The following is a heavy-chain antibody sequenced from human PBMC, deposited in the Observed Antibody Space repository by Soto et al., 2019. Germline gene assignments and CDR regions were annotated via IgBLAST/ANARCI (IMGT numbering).Heavy chain of an antibody. D-gene: IGHD1-20*01. CDR1: GFTVSSNY. J-gene: IGHJ4*02. V-gene: IGHV3-53*04. CDR3: ARTYNWNDYYFDF. CDR2: IYSGGRT. Sequence: EVQLVESGGGLVQPGGSLRLSCAASGFTVSSNYMSWVRQAPGKGLEWVSVIYSGGRTYYADSVKGRFTISRHNSKNTLYHQMSSLRAEDAAVYYCARTYNWNDYYFDFWGQGTLVTVSS.